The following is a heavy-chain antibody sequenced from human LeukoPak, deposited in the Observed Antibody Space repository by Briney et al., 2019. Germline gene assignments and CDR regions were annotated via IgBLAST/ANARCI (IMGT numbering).Heavy chain of an antibody. CDR1: GGSISSSSYY. V-gene: IGHV4-39*07. CDR2: IYYSGST. Sequence: SETLSLTCTVSGGSISSSSYYWGWLRQPPGKGLEWIGSIYYSGSTYYNPSLKSRVTISVDTSKNQFSLKLSSVTAADTAVYYCARFGALGYCSSTSCYTKTHHDYWGQGTLVTVSS. J-gene: IGHJ4*02. CDR3: ARFGALGYCSSTSCYTKTHHDY. D-gene: IGHD2-2*01.